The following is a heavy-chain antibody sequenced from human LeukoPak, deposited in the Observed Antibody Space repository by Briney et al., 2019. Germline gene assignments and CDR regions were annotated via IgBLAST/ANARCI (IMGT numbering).Heavy chain of an antibody. J-gene: IGHJ5*02. CDR1: GGTFSSYA. Sequence: SVKVSCKASGGTFSSYAISWVRQAPGQGLEWMGGIIPIFGTANYAQKFQGRVTITTGESTSTAYMELSSLRSEDTAVYYCARQGTEYSSSWYSGGRYWFDPWGQGTLVTVSS. D-gene: IGHD6-13*01. CDR3: ARQGTEYSSSWYSGGRYWFDP. V-gene: IGHV1-69*05. CDR2: IIPIFGTA.